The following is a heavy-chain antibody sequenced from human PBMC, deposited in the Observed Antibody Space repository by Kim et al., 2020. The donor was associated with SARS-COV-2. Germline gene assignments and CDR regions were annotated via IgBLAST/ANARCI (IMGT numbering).Heavy chain of an antibody. V-gene: IGHV3-30*02. CDR2: LAHDESEE. Sequence: GGSLRLSCAASGFSLTAFGMHWVRQAPGKGLEWVAVLAHDESEELYADSVKGRFTISKNISKNMLYLQMNRLRHEDTAVYYCVKDGPKAGGEWKWGQGTLVTVSS. J-gene: IGHJ4*02. D-gene: IGHD3-16*01. CDR3: VKDGPKAGGEWK. CDR1: GFSLTAFG.